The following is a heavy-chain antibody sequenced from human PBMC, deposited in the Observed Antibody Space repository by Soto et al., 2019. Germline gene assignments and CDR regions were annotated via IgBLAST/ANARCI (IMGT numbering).Heavy chain of an antibody. Sequence: EVQLVESGGGLVQPGGSLRLSCAASGFTFSSYWMSWVRQAPGKGLEWVANIKQDGSEKYYVDSVKGRFTISRDNAKNSLYLQMNSLRAEDTAVYYCARDGGYSYGPYAVFDYWGQGTLFTVSS. CDR3: ARDGGYSYGPYAVFDY. CDR1: GFTFSSYW. J-gene: IGHJ4*02. D-gene: IGHD5-18*01. V-gene: IGHV3-7*01. CDR2: IKQDGSEK.